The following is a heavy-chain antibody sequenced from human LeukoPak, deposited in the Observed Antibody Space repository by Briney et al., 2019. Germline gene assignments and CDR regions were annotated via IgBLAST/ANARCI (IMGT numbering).Heavy chain of an antibody. CDR3: AREQARAFDI. J-gene: IGHJ3*02. Sequence: PGGSPRLSRATAGFTFSSYGMKWVRQAPGKGAEGVSYISSSSSSYTNYADSVKGRFTISRDNAKNSLYLQMNSLRAEDTAVYYCAREQARAFDIWGQGTMVTVSS. CDR1: GFTFSSYG. CDR2: ISSSSSSYT. V-gene: IGHV3-21*05.